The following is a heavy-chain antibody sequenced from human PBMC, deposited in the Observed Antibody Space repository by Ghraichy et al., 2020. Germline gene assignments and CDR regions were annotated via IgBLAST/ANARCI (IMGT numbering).Heavy chain of an antibody. CDR1: GFTFSNAW. D-gene: IGHD3-9*01. CDR3: TTDYDILTDHDY. V-gene: IGHV3-15*01. CDR2: IKSKTDGGTT. J-gene: IGHJ4*02. Sequence: GGSLRLSCAASGFTFSNAWMSWVRQAPGKGLEWVGRIKSKTDGGTTDYAAPVKGRFTISRDDSKNTLYLQMNSLKTEDTAVYYCTTDYDILTDHDYWGQGTLVTVSS.